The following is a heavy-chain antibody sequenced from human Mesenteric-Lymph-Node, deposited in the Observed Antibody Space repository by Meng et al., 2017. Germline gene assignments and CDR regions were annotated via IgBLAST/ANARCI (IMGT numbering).Heavy chain of an antibody. CDR3: AREYAASAEFDY. V-gene: IGHV1-18*01. D-gene: IGHD6-13*01. CDR2: ISTYNGNT. CDR1: GYSFTRYG. Sequence: ASVKVSCKASGYSFTRYGFSWVRQAPGQGLEWMGWISTYNGNTNYAQKFQGRLTMTTDTSTSTTYMELRSLRSDDTAVYYCAREYAASAEFDYWGQGTLVTVSS. J-gene: IGHJ4*02.